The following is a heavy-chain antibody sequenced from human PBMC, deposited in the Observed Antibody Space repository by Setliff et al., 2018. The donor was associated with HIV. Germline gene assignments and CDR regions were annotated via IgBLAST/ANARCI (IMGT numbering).Heavy chain of an antibody. CDR2: IYYSGST. CDR1: GGSISSYY. Sequence: PSETLSLTCTVSGGSISSYYWSWIRQPPGKGLEWIGYIYYSGSTNYSPSLKSRVTMSVDTSKNQFSLNLNSVTAADTAVYYCARGTTSITFDYWSQGTLVTVSS. D-gene: IGHD1-1*01. J-gene: IGHJ4*02. CDR3: ARGTTSITFDY. V-gene: IGHV4-59*12.